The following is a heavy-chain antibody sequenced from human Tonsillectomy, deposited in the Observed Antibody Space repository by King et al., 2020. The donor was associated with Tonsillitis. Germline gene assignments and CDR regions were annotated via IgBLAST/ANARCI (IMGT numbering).Heavy chain of an antibody. J-gene: IGHJ4*02. CDR2: IYYSVIT. V-gene: IGHV4-59*08. CDR1: GGSISSYY. Sequence: VQLQESGPGLVKPSETLSLTCTVSGGSISSYYWSWIRQPPGKGLEWIGYIYYSVITHYPPSLTIPVTISIETSKNQFSLRLSSVTAADTAVYYCARRNPYGSGTYGLFDYWGQGTLVTVSS. D-gene: IGHD3-10*01. CDR3: ARRNPYGSGTYGLFDY.